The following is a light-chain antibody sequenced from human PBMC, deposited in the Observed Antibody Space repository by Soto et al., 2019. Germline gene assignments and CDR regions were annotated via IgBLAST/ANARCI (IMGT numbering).Light chain of an antibody. Sequence: EIALTQSPATLSVCPGARATLSWRASQSVSSSYLAWYQQKPSQAPRLLIFGASSRAAGIPDRFSGSGSGTDFTLAIGRLEPEDFAVYYCQQYGRSPWTFGQGTKVDIK. CDR2: GAS. CDR3: QQYGRSPWT. CDR1: QSVSSSY. V-gene: IGKV3-20*01. J-gene: IGKJ1*01.